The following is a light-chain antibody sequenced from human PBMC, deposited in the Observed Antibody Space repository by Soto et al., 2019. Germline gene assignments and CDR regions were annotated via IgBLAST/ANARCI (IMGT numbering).Light chain of an antibody. CDR3: QQYNAYPQA. V-gene: IGKV1-5*03. Sequence: DIQMTQSPSTLSASVGDRVTITCRASESVSRWLAWYKQKPGRTPKLLIYQASTLETGVPSRFSGSGSGTEFTLTISSLQPDDFATYYCQQYNAYPQAFGQGTKV. CDR1: ESVSRW. J-gene: IGKJ1*01. CDR2: QAS.